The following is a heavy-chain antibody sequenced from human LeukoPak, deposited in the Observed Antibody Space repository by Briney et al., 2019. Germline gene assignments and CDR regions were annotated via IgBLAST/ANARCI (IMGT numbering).Heavy chain of an antibody. V-gene: IGHV3-74*01. CDR2: IYSDGGRT. CDR3: ARRSYEEGAFDI. Sequence: GGSLRLSCAGSGFTLNTYWMHWVRQGPGKGLVWVSRIYSDGGRTNYADSVKGRFTISGDTAKNTLYLQMNSLRAEDTAVYYCARRSYEEGAFDIWGQGTMVTVSS. D-gene: IGHD1-26*01. CDR1: GFTLNTYW. J-gene: IGHJ3*02.